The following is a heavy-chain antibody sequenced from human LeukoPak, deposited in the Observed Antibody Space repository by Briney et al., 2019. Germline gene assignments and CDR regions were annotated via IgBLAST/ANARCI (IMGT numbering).Heavy chain of an antibody. D-gene: IGHD3-3*01. CDR2: IYYSGST. V-gene: IGHV4-59*01. CDR1: GGSICSYY. J-gene: IGHJ6*02. Sequence: SETLSLTCTVSGGSICSYYWSWIRQPPGKGLEWIGYIYYSGSTNYNPSLKSRVTISVDTSKNQFSLKLSSVTAADTAVYYCARKGYGYYTRYYYYGMDVWGQGTTVTVSS. CDR3: ARKGYGYYTRYYYYGMDV.